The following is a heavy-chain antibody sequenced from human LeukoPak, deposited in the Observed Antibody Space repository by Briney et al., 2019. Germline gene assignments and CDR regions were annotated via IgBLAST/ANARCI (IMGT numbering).Heavy chain of an antibody. Sequence: ASVTVSCKASGYSFISYGFTWVRQAPGQGLEGMGWISVHNGNKNYAQKFQGRVTMTTDTPTSTAYMEVRSLRSDDTAVYYCARRGSGGSSDYWGQGTLVTVSS. J-gene: IGHJ4*02. CDR1: GYSFISYG. V-gene: IGHV1-18*01. CDR2: ISVHNGNK. CDR3: ARRGSGGSSDY. D-gene: IGHD2-15*01.